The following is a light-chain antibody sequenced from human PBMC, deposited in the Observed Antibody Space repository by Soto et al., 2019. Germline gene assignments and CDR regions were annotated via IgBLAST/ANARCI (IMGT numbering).Light chain of an antibody. Sequence: EIVMTQSPATLSVSPGERATLSCRASQSVSRNVAWYQQKPGQAPRLLIHDASTRATGISVRFSGSGSGTEFTLTISSLQSEDCAVYYCQQYNNWLWTFGQGTKVEIK. CDR3: QQYNNWLWT. V-gene: IGKV3-15*01. CDR2: DAS. CDR1: QSVSRN. J-gene: IGKJ1*01.